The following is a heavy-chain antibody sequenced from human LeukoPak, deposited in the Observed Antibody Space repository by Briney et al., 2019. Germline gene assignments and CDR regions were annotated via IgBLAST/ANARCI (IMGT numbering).Heavy chain of an antibody. CDR1: GYSFTNYW. D-gene: IGHD5/OR15-5a*01. V-gene: IGHV5-51*01. CDR3: AMSKQTDAFDI. Sequence: GESLKISCKGSGYSFTNYWIGWVRQMPGKGLEWMGIIYPGDSDTRYSPSFQGQVTISVDKSISTAYLQWSSLKASDTAMYYCAMSKQTDAFDIWGQGTMVTVSS. J-gene: IGHJ3*02. CDR2: IYPGDSDT.